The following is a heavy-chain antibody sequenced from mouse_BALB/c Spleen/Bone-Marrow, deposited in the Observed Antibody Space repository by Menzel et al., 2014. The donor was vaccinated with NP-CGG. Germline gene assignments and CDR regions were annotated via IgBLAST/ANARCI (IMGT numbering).Heavy chain of an antibody. CDR3: ARQTYYDYDGYFDY. CDR2: ISSGGSYT. CDR1: GLTFSSYG. D-gene: IGHD2-4*01. Sequence: EVMLVESGGDLVKPGGSLKLSCAASGLTFSSYGMSWVRQTPDKRLEWVATISSGGSYTYYPDSVKGRFTISRDNAKNTLYLQMSSLKSEDTAMYYCARQTYYDYDGYFDYWGQGTTLTVSS. V-gene: IGHV5-6*02. J-gene: IGHJ2*01.